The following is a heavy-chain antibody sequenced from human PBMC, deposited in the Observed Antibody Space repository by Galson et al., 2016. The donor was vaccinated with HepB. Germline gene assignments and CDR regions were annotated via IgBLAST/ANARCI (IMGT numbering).Heavy chain of an antibody. J-gene: IGHJ4*02. CDR3: ARDSSKYFGSDMDV. CDR2: ISAYNGHT. Sequence: SVKVSCKASGYTFTSYGIAWVRQAPGQGLEWMGWISAYNGHTNYGQKVQGRVTMTTDTSTSTAYMELRSLRSDDTAVYYCARDSSKYFGSDMDVWGQGTLVTVSS. V-gene: IGHV1-18*01. D-gene: IGHD3-10*01. CDR1: GYTFTSYG.